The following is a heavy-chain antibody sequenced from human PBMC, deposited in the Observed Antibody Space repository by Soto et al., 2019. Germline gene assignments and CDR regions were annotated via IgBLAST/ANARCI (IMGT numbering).Heavy chain of an antibody. CDR3: AREDDGGDRDYYGLDV. D-gene: IGHD2-21*02. J-gene: IGHJ6*02. Sequence: QVQLQQSGPGLVKPSQTLSLTCTVSGGSISGDYYHWTWIRQAPGKGREWIGYVFHSGRVLYNPSLKSRLNISVDTAKNQFSLRLSSVTAADTAVYFCAREDDGGDRDYYGLDVWGQGTTVTVSS. CDR1: GGSISGDYYH. V-gene: IGHV4-30-4*08. CDR2: VFHSGRV.